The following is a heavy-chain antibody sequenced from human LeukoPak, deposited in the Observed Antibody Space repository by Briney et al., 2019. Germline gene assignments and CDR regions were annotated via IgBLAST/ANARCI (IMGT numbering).Heavy chain of an antibody. CDR3: ARKGIGSSRYQNMDV. CDR2: ISIDGGRT. D-gene: IGHD6-25*01. CDR1: GFTFRSYA. J-gene: IGHJ6*03. Sequence: TGGSPRLSCAASGFTFRSYAMSWVRQAPGKGPEWVSTISIDGGRTYYADSVKGRFTVSRDTSKNTLYLQMNSLRAEDTAVYYCARKGIGSSRYQNMDVWGKGTTVTVSS. V-gene: IGHV3-23*01.